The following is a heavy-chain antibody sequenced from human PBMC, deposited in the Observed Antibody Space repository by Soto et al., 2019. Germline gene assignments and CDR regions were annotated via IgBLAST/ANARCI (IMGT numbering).Heavy chain of an antibody. CDR1: GFTFSNYG. V-gene: IGHV3-30*18. CDR3: TKRRNVLRFLEWSSGMEV. Sequence: GGSLRLSCAASGFTFSNYGMHWVRQAPGKGLEWVAFMSDDGSNKYYADSMRGRFTMSRDNSKSTLYLQMSSLRGEDTAVYYCTKRRNVLRFLEWSSGMEVWGQGTTVTVSS. CDR2: MSDDGSNK. J-gene: IGHJ6*02. D-gene: IGHD3-3*01.